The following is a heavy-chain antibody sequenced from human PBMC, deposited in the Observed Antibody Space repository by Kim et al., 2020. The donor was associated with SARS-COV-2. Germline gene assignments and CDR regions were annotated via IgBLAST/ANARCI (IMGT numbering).Heavy chain of an antibody. D-gene: IGHD4-17*01. CDR1: GGTFSSYA. J-gene: IGHJ3*02. CDR2: IIPIFGTA. Sequence: ASVKVSCKASGGTFSSYAISWVRQAPGQGLEWMGGIIPIFGTANYAQKFQGRVTITADESTSTAYMELSSLRSEDTAVYYCARDAGGLGVTTVTMRGVDAFDIWGQGTMVTVSS. V-gene: IGHV1-69*13. CDR3: ARDAGGLGVTTVTMRGVDAFDI.